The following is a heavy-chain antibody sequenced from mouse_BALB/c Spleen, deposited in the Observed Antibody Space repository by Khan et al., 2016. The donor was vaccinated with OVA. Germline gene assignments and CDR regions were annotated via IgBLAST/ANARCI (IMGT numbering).Heavy chain of an antibody. J-gene: IGHJ3*01. V-gene: IGHV5-6*01. Sequence: EVQLVETGGDLVKPGGSLKLSCAASGFTFSTYGMSWVRQTPDKRLEWVAALSTGGSYTYYQDSVKGQFIISRDNAKNTLYLQMSSLKSEDTAVYYCTRLAYYYNSEGFAYWGQGTLVTVSA. CDR2: LSTGGSYT. CDR3: TRLAYYYNSEGFAY. CDR1: GFTFSTYG. D-gene: IGHD1-1*02.